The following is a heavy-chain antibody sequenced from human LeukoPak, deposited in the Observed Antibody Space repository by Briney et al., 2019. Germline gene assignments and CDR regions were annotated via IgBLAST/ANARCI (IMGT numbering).Heavy chain of an antibody. Sequence: GGSLRLSCAASGFTFSSYGMHWVRQAPGKGLEWVAVVWYDGSNKYYADSVKGRFTISRDNSKNTLYLQVNSLRAEDTAVYYCARESGYSGYDDNWFDPWGQGTLVTVSS. V-gene: IGHV3-33*01. J-gene: IGHJ5*02. D-gene: IGHD5-12*01. CDR1: GFTFSSYG. CDR2: VWYDGSNK. CDR3: ARESGYSGYDDNWFDP.